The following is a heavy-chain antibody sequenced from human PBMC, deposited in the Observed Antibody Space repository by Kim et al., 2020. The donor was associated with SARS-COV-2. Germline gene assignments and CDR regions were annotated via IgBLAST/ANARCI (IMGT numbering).Heavy chain of an antibody. CDR3: ARQDFDWSYYFDY. J-gene: IGHJ4*02. D-gene: IGHD3-9*01. V-gene: IGHV4-39*01. Sequence: STPSLKSRVTISVDTSKNQFSLKLSSVTAADTAVYYCARQDFDWSYYFDYWGQGTLVTVSS.